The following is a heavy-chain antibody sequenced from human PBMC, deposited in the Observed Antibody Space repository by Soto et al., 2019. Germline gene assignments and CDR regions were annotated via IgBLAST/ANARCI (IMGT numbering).Heavy chain of an antibody. J-gene: IGHJ6*03. CDR2: FYYSGST. CDR3: ARISVASRYMDV. V-gene: IGHV4-39*01. CDR1: GGSISSSSCY. Sequence: SETLSLTCTVSGGSISSSSCYWGWIRQSPGKGLEWIGSFYYSGSTYYSPSLRSRVTISGDTSKKQISLRLSSVTAADTAVYYCARISVASRYMDVWGKGTTVTVSS. D-gene: IGHD5-12*01.